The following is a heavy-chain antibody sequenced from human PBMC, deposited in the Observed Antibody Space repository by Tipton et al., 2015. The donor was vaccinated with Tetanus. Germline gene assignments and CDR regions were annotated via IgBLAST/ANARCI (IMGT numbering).Heavy chain of an antibody. J-gene: IGHJ6*02. V-gene: IGHV4-61*01. CDR3: ASGTEYYYYGMDV. CDR2: IYYSGST. D-gene: IGHD1-1*01. Sequence: LSLTCTVSGGSVSSGSYYWSWIRQPPGKGLEWIGYIYYSGSTNYNPSLKSRVTISVDTSKNQFSLKLSSVTAADTAVYYCASGTEYYYYGMDVWGQGTTVTVSS. CDR1: GGSVSSGSYY.